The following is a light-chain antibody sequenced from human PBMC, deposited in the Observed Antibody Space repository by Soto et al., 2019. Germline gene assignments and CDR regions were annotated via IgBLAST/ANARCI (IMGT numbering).Light chain of an antibody. Sequence: QSALTQPPSVSGAPGQRVTISCTGSSSNIGADYEVHWYQQLPGTVPKLLIYGNSNRPSGVPDRFSGSKSGTSASLAITGLQAEDEADYCCQSYDSSLSGSYVFGTGTKVTVL. CDR2: GNS. CDR1: SSNIGADYE. V-gene: IGLV1-40*01. CDR3: QSYDSSLSGSYV. J-gene: IGLJ1*01.